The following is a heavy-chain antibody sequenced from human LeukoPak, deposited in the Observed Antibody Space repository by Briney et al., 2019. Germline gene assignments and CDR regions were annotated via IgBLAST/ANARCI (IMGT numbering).Heavy chain of an antibody. J-gene: IGHJ4*02. CDR2: IGPTGTDR. CDR3: ATETIGRHYDY. V-gene: IGHV3-21*01. D-gene: IGHD1-14*01. Sequence: GGSLRLSCAASGFTFSSCGFYWVHQAPGKGLEWVSSIGPTGTDRYYADSVRGRFTISRDNAKNSMYLQMDSLRDEDTAVYYCATETIGRHYDYWGQGTLLTVSS. CDR1: GFTFSSCG.